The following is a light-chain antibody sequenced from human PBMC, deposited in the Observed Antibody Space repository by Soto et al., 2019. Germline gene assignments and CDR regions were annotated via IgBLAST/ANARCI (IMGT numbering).Light chain of an antibody. CDR1: SSDVGEYNY. CDR3: TSYAGSNKVV. V-gene: IGLV2-8*01. Sequence: QSALTQPPSASGSPGQSVTFSCTGTSSDVGEYNYVSWYQQHPGKAPKLMIYEVTERPSGVPDRFSGSKSGNTASLTVSGLQAEDEADYYCTSYAGSNKVVFGGGTKLTVL. CDR2: EVT. J-gene: IGLJ2*01.